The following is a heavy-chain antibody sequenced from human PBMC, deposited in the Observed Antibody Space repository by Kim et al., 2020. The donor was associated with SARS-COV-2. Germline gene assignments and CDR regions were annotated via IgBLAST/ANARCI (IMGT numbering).Heavy chain of an antibody. Sequence: ASVKVSCKASGYTFTGYYMHWVRQAPGQGLEWMGWINPNSGGTNYAQKFQGRVTMTRDTSISTAYMELSRLRSDDTAVYYCAREMVTIFGVVIKGDPDAFDIWGQGTMVTVSP. CDR2: INPNSGGT. CDR1: GYTFTGYY. CDR3: AREMVTIFGVVIKGDPDAFDI. J-gene: IGHJ3*02. D-gene: IGHD3-3*01. V-gene: IGHV1-2*02.